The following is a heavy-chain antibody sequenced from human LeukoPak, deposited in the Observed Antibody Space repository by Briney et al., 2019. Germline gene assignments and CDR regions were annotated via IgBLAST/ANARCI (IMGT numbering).Heavy chain of an antibody. J-gene: IGHJ3*02. CDR2: ISGSGGST. Sequence: GGSLRLSCAASGFTFSSYAMSWVRQAPGKGLEWASAISGSGGSTYYADSVKGRFTISRDNSKNTLYLQMNSLRAEDTAVYYCARGGHHYYDSSGYLYACDIWGQGTMVTVSS. D-gene: IGHD3-22*01. V-gene: IGHV3-23*01. CDR3: ARGGHHYYDSSGYLYACDI. CDR1: GFTFSSYA.